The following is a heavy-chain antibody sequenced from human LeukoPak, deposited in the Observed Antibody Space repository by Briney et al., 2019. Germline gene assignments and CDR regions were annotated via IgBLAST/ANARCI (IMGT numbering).Heavy chain of an antibody. J-gene: IGHJ4*02. V-gene: IGHV1-8*01. D-gene: IGHD5-18*01. Sequence: ASVKVSCKASGYTFTSYDINWVRQATGQGLEWMGWMNPNSGNTGYAQKFQGWVTMTRDTSISTAYMELSRLRSDDTAVYYCARGGGIQLWFTPRHFDYWGQGTLVTVSS. CDR2: MNPNSGNT. CDR1: GYTFTSYD. CDR3: ARGGGIQLWFTPRHFDY.